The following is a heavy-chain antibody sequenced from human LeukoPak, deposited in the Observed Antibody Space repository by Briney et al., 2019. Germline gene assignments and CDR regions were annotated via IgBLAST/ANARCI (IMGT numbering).Heavy chain of an antibody. CDR1: GGSLSSYY. CDR2: ISPSGTT. D-gene: IGHD3-3*01. J-gene: IGHJ3*02. Sequence: SETLSLTCTVSGGSLSSYYWSWIRQPAGEGLEWIGRISPSGTTNYNPSLKSRVTMSLDTSKSQISLKLTSVTAADTAVYYCARVQLPDITGAFDIWGQATMVTVSS. V-gene: IGHV4-4*07. CDR3: ARVQLPDITGAFDI.